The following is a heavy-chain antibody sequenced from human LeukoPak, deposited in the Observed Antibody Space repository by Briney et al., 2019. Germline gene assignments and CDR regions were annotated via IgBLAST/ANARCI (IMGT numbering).Heavy chain of an antibody. V-gene: IGHV4-59*01. D-gene: IGHD2-21*02. Sequence: SETLSLTCTVSGGSISSYYWSWIRQPPGKGLEWIGYIYSSGSTNYNPSLKSRVTISVDTSKNQFSLKLSSVTATDTAVYYCARFAYCGGHCWYYFDYWGQGSLVTVSS. J-gene: IGHJ4*02. CDR3: ARFAYCGGHCWYYFDY. CDR1: GGSISSYY. CDR2: IYSSGST.